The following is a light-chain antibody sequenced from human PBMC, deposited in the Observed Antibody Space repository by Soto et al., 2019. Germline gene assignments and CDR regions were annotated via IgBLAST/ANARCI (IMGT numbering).Light chain of an antibody. J-gene: IGKJ1*01. Sequence: EIVLTQSPGTLSLSPGERATLSCRASQSVSSSLLAWYQHKPGQTPRLLIYGASSRATGIPDRFSGSGSGTDFTLTISRLEPEYFAVYYCQQYGSPWTFGQGTKVEIK. V-gene: IGKV3-20*01. CDR3: QQYGSPWT. CDR1: QSVSSSL. CDR2: GAS.